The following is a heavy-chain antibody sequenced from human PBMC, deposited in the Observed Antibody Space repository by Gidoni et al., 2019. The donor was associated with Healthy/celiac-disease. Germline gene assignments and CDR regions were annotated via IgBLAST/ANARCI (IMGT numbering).Heavy chain of an antibody. Sequence: EVQLVESGGGLVQPGGSLRLSCAASGFTFSSYSMNWVRQAPGKGLEWVSYISSSSSTIYYADSVKGRFTISRDNAKNSLYLQMNSLRDEDTAVYYCARDHSGLDSSGWYGVWGQGTLVTVSS. CDR3: ARDHSGLDSSGWYGV. D-gene: IGHD6-19*01. J-gene: IGHJ4*02. CDR1: GFTFSSYS. V-gene: IGHV3-48*02. CDR2: ISSSSSTI.